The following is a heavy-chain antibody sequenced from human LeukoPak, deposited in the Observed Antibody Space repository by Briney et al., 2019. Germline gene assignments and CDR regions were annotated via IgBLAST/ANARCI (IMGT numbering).Heavy chain of an antibody. Sequence: SETLSLTCTVSGDSINTYYWSWIRQPPGKGLEWIGYIYYRVTSDYNPSLKSRVTMSVDMSTSQISLKLSSVTAADTAVYYCARQNGVGLFSLPGGQGILVTVSS. CDR1: GDSINTYY. CDR2: IYYRVTS. J-gene: IGHJ4*02. V-gene: IGHV4-59*08. CDR3: ARQNGVGLFSLP. D-gene: IGHD2-8*01.